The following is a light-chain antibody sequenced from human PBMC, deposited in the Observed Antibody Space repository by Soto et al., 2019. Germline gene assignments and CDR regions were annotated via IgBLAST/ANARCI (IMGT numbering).Light chain of an antibody. J-gene: IGLJ2*01. CDR2: RNH. CDR3: QSYDSSLSEMV. Sequence: QLVLTQPPSVSGAPGQRVTISCTGTRPNLGPGFDVHCYQQLPGTVPKLLINRNHNRPSGVSDRFSGSQSGTSASLAITGLQAEDEADYYCQSYDSSLSEMVFGGGTQLTVL. V-gene: IGLV1-40*01. CDR1: RPNLGPGFD.